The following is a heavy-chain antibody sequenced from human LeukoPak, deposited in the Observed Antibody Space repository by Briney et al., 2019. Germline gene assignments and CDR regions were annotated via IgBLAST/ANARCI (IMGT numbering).Heavy chain of an antibody. V-gene: IGHV4-34*01. CDR3: ARAGGSRGVILDY. D-gene: IGHD3-10*01. CDR1: GGSFSGYY. CDR2: IYYSGST. Sequence: PSETLSLTCAVYGGSFSGYYWSWIRQPPGKGLEWIGYIYYSGSTYYNPSLKSRVTISVDTSKNQFSLKLSSVTAADTAVYYCARAGGSRGVILDYWGQGTLVTVSS. J-gene: IGHJ4*02.